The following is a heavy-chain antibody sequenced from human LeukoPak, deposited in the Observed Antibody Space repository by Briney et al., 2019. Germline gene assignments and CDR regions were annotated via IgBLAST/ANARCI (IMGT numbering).Heavy chain of an antibody. D-gene: IGHD3-10*01. V-gene: IGHV1-8*01. CDR1: GYTFTSYD. CDR3: ARDDGSYYYGSGSYRD. Sequence: ASVKVSCKASGYTFTSYDINWVRKATGQGLEWMGWMNPNSGNTGYAQKFQGRVTMTRNTSISTAYMELSSLRSEDTAVYYCARDDGSYYYGSGSYRDWGQGTLVTVSS. J-gene: IGHJ4*02. CDR2: MNPNSGNT.